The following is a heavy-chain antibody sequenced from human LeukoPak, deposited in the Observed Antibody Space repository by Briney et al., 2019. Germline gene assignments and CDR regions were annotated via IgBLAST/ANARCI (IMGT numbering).Heavy chain of an antibody. J-gene: IGHJ4*02. Sequence: PSETLSLTCTVSGGSISSSSYYWGWIRQPPGKGLEWIGSIYYSGSTNYNPSLKSRVTISVDTSKNQFSLKLSSVTAADTAVYYCASIQLGSFDYWGQGTLVTVSS. CDR3: ASIQLGSFDY. V-gene: IGHV4-39*07. CDR2: IYYSGST. D-gene: IGHD1-1*01. CDR1: GGSISSSSYY.